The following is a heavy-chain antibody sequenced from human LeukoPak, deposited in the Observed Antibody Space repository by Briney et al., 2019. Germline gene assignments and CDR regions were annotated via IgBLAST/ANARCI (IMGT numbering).Heavy chain of an antibody. Sequence: SETLSLTCTVSGGSISSSSYYWGWIRQPPGKGLEWIGSIYYSGSTYYNPSLKSRVTISVDTSKNQFSLKLSSVTAADTAVYYCARVGYCSGGSCYNYYYYYMDVWGKGTTVSISS. D-gene: IGHD2-15*01. CDR2: IYYSGST. V-gene: IGHV4-39*01. J-gene: IGHJ6*03. CDR1: GGSISSSSYY. CDR3: ARVGYCSGGSCYNYYYYYMDV.